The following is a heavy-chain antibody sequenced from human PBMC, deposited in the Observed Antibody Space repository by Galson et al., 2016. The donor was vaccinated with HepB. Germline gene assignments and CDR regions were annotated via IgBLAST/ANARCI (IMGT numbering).Heavy chain of an antibody. CDR2: ITGGGGIT. D-gene: IGHD2-2*01. V-gene: IGHV3-23*01. CDR1: GFTFRDYG. J-gene: IGHJ4*02. CDR3: AKDRLGYCSIPSCYFWDS. Sequence: SLRLSCAASGFTFRDYGMTWVRQAPGKGLGWVSFITGGGGITHYGDSVKGRFTLSRDTSKKTLYLQMTNLRAEDTAIYYSAKDRLGYCSIPSCYFWDSWGQGALVIVSS.